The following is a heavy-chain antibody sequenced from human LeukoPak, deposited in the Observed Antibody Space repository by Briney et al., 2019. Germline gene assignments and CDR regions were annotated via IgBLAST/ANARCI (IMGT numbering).Heavy chain of an antibody. CDR1: GFTFSSYA. D-gene: IGHD4-11*01. V-gene: IGHV3-23*01. CDR3: AKDQRGTVTTKYYFDY. Sequence: GGSLRLSCAASGFTFSSYAMSWVRQAPGKGLEWVSGISGSSGSTHYADSVKGRFTISRDNSKNTLYLQMNSLRAEDTAVYYCAKDQRGTVTTKYYFDYWGQGTLVTVSS. CDR2: ISGSSGST. J-gene: IGHJ4*02.